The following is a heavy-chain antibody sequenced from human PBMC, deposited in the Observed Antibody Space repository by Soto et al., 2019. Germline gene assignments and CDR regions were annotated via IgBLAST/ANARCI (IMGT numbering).Heavy chain of an antibody. J-gene: IGHJ4*02. V-gene: IGHV1-69*13. CDR3: ASQGYNPSLFDY. D-gene: IGHD5-18*01. CDR1: GGTFSSYA. CDR2: IIPIFGTA. Sequence: GASVKVSCKASGGTFSSYAISWVRQAPGQGLEWMGGIIPIFGTANYAQKFQGRVTITADESTSTAYMELSSLRSEDTAVYYCASQGYNPSLFDYWGQGTLVTVSS.